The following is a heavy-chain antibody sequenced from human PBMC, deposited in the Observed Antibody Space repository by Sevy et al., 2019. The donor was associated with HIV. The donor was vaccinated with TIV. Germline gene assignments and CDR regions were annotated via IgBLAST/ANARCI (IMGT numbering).Heavy chain of an antibody. V-gene: IGHV1-69*05. CDR2: IIPIFGTP. J-gene: IGHJ6*02. CDR1: GDTFSTYG. Sequence: ASVKVSCKASGDTFSTYGLSWVRQAPGQGLEWMGGIIPIFGTPNYAQKFQGRVTMTTDTSTSTAYMELRSLRSDDTAVYYCASGYYDSSGYYLGYYYYGMDVWGQGTTVTVSS. CDR3: ASGYYDSSGYYLGYYYYGMDV. D-gene: IGHD3-22*01.